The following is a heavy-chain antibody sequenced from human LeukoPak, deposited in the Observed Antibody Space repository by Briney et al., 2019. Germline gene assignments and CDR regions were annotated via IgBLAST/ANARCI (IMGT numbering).Heavy chain of an antibody. V-gene: IGHV3-30*02. Sequence: GGSLRLSCAASGFTFSGSAMHWVRQAPGKGLEWVAFIRYDGKNKYYADSVKGRFTISRDYSKNTLHLQMNSLRAEDTAVFYCAKQGLVGYYFDYWGQGTLVTVSS. J-gene: IGHJ4*02. D-gene: IGHD6-13*01. CDR2: IRYDGKNK. CDR1: GFTFSGSA. CDR3: AKQGLVGYYFDY.